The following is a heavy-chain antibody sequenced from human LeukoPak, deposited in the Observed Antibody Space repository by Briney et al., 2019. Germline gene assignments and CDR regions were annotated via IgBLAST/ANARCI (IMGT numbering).Heavy chain of an antibody. V-gene: IGHV4-59*01. Sequence: SETLSLTCSVSGDSISSYYWTWIRQPPGKGLEWIGYIYYSGSTNYNPSLKSRISISVDTSKNQFSLKLSSVTAADTAVYYCARTTEGGYTYNYFYYYYMDVWGKGTTVTISS. J-gene: IGHJ6*03. CDR2: IYYSGST. CDR3: ARTTEGGYTYNYFYYYYMDV. D-gene: IGHD5-18*01. CDR1: GDSISSYY.